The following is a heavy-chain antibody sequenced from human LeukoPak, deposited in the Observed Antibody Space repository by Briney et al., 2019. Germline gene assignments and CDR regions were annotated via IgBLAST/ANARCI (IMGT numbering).Heavy chain of an antibody. J-gene: IGHJ4*02. CDR1: GFTFNSFG. V-gene: IGHV3-30*03. CDR3: TIPSSSVDY. D-gene: IGHD2-2*02. CDR2: ISYDGSFT. Sequence: QAGGSLRLSCAASGFTFNSFGMHWVRQAPGKGLEWVAVISYDGSFTYYADSVKGRFTISRDNSKNTLYLQVNSLRVEDTAAYYCTIPSSSVDYWGQGTLVTVSS.